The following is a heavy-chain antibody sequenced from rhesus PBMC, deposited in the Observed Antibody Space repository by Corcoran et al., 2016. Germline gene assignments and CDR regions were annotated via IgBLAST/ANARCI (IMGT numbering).Heavy chain of an antibody. CDR1: GFSFSTYG. CDR3: AKDGTVTRYYFDY. V-gene: IGHV3S5*01. CDR2: INNGGGRK. D-gene: IGHD3-9*01. J-gene: IGHJ4*01. Sequence: EVQLVETGGGLVQPGGSLKVSCTASGFSFSTYGMSWVRPAPGKGLEGVLAINNGGGRKYSADSVKGRFTISRDNSKNTLSLQMNSLRAEDTAVYYCAKDGTVTRYYFDYWGQGVLVTVSS.